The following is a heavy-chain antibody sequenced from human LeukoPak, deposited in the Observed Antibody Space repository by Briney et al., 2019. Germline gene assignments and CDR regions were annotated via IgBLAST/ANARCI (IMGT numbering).Heavy chain of an antibody. CDR3: AGGRDYYDSSGYWTLDAFDI. CDR2: IKHSGST. CDR1: GGSFSGYY. Sequence: SETLSLTCAVYGGSFSGYYWSWIRQPPGKGLEWIGEIKHSGSTNYNPSLKSRVTISVDTSKNQFSLKLSSVTAADTAVYYCAGGRDYYDSSGYWTLDAFDIWGQGTMVTVSS. V-gene: IGHV4-34*01. J-gene: IGHJ3*02. D-gene: IGHD3-22*01.